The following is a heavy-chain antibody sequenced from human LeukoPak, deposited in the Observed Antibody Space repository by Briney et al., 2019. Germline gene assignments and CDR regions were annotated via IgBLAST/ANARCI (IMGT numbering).Heavy chain of an antibody. CDR1: GFTFSSYA. J-gene: IGHJ4*02. CDR2: ISGSGGST. D-gene: IGHD3-22*01. Sequence: GGSLRLSCAASGFTFSSYAMSWVRQAPGKGLERVSAISGSGGSTYYADSVKGRFTISRDNSKNTLYLQMNSLRAEDTAVYYCAKDQAEYYYDSSGYWLYWGQGTLVTVSS. V-gene: IGHV3-23*01. CDR3: AKDQAEYYYDSSGYWLY.